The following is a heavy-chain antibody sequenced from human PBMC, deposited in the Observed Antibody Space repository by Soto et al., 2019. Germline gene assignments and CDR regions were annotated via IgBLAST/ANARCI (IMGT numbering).Heavy chain of an antibody. J-gene: IGHJ3*02. D-gene: IGHD3-16*02. CDR3: ARSPIMITFGGVIPDAFDI. CDR2: IYYSGST. V-gene: IGHV4-59*01. CDR1: GGSISSYY. Sequence: SETLSLTCTVSGGSISSYYWSWIRQPPGKGLEWIGYIYYSGSTNYNPSLKSRVTISVDTSKNQFSLKLSSVAAADTAVYYCARSPIMITFGGVIPDAFDIWGQGTMVTVSS.